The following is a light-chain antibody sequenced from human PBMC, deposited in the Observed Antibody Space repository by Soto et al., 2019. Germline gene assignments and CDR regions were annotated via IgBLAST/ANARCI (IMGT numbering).Light chain of an antibody. Sequence: EIVLTQSPGTLSLSAGERATLSCRASQSVRSNYLAWYQQKPGQAPSLLIYGTSGRTGGTPDRFTGSGSGTDFTLTISRLEPEDFAVYFCQQYGASPVTFGQGTKLEIK. J-gene: IGKJ2*01. CDR1: QSVRSNY. V-gene: IGKV3-20*01. CDR2: GTS. CDR3: QQYGASPVT.